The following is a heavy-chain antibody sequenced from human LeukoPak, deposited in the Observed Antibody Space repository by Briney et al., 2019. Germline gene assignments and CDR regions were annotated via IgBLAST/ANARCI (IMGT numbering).Heavy chain of an antibody. J-gene: IGHJ2*01. V-gene: IGHV4-59*01. CDR1: GGSLSIYY. Sequence: SETLSLTCTVAGGSLSIYYWSWVRPPPGKGLEWIGYIYNIGSTNYTTSPQSRATMSLDTSKNHFSLKLISVTAADAAVYYCARGDDSGAHYPSRFDLWGRGTLVTVSS. CDR2: IYNIGST. D-gene: IGHD3-22*01. CDR3: ARGDDSGAHYPSRFDL.